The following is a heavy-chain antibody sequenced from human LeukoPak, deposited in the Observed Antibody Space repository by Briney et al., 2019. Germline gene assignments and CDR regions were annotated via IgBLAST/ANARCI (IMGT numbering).Heavy chain of an antibody. CDR3: ARVGRGGSGSYYPPSYYYYGMDV. Sequence: ASVKVSCKASGYSFTSYDINWVRQATGQGLEWMGWMTPSSGDTGYAQKFQGRVTMTRNTSISTAYMELSSLGSVDPAMYYCARVGRGGSGSYYPPSYYYYGMDVWGQGTTVTVSS. D-gene: IGHD1-26*01. J-gene: IGHJ6*02. V-gene: IGHV1-8*01. CDR2: MTPSSGDT. CDR1: GYSFTSYD.